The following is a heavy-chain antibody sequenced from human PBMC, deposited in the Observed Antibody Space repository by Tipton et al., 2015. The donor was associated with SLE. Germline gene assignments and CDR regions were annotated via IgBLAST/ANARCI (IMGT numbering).Heavy chain of an antibody. V-gene: IGHV3-33*08. Sequence: SLRLSCTASGFTVSSKYMHWVRQAPGKGLEWVAVIWYDGSNKYYADSVKGRFTISRDNSKNTLYLQMNSLRAEDTAVYYCARDMVGATRWLDYWGQGTLVTVSS. CDR2: IWYDGSNK. CDR1: GFTVSSKY. J-gene: IGHJ4*02. D-gene: IGHD1-26*01. CDR3: ARDMVGATRWLDY.